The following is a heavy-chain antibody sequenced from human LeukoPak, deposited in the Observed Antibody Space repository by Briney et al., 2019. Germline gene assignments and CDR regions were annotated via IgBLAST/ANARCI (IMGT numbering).Heavy chain of an antibody. Sequence: ASVTVSCKTSGYTFTNYDINWVRQATGQGLERMGWMNPNSGDTGYAHKFQGRVTMTANTSINTAYMELSSLRSEDTAVYYCARVPSRRGWFDPWGQGTLVTVSS. J-gene: IGHJ5*02. V-gene: IGHV1-8*01. CDR3: ARVPSRRGWFDP. CDR1: GYTFTNYD. CDR2: MNPNSGDT.